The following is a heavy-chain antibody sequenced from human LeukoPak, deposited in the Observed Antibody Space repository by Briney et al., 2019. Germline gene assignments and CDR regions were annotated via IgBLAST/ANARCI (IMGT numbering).Heavy chain of an antibody. CDR1: GDSISAYY. Sequence: SETLSLTCTVSGDSISAYYWSWIRQAAGKGLDYIGRVFASGGANYSPSHENRVTMSVDTSKNQFSPRLRSVTAADTAMYYCARGRQNGDYFDHWGQGILVTVSS. V-gene: IGHV4-4*07. CDR2: VFASGGA. J-gene: IGHJ4*02. CDR3: ARGRQNGDYFDH. D-gene: IGHD4-17*01.